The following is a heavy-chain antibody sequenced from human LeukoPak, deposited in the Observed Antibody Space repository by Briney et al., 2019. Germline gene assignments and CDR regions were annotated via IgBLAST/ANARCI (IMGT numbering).Heavy chain of an antibody. CDR2: IYHSGST. CDR1: GYSISSGYY. D-gene: IGHD3-10*01. CDR3: AKSNGYGLVDI. Sequence: SETLSLTCTVSGYSISSGYYWGWIRPPPGKGLEWIGSIYHSGSTYYKPSLKSRVTISVDTSKNQFSLKLSSVTAADTAVYYCAKSNGYGLVDIWGQGTMVTVSS. J-gene: IGHJ3*02. V-gene: IGHV4-38-2*02.